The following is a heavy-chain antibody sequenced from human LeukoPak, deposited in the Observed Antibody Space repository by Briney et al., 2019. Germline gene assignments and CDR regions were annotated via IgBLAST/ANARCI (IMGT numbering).Heavy chain of an antibody. CDR1: GFTFSNAW. V-gene: IGHV3-15*01. D-gene: IGHD1-26*01. J-gene: IGHJ4*02. CDR2: IKSKTDGGTT. Sequence: GGSLRLSCAASGFTFSNAWMSWVRQAPGKGLEWVGRIKSKTDGGTTDYAAPVKGRLTISRDDSKNTLYLQMNSLKTEDTAVYYCTTWSRMGGELLSYWGQGTLVTVSS. CDR3: TTWSRMGGELLSY.